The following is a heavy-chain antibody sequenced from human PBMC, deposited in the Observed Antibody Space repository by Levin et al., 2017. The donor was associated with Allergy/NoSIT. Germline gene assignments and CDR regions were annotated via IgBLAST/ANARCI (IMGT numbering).Heavy chain of an antibody. D-gene: IGHD3-22*01. J-gene: IGHJ4*02. CDR1: GFTFDDYA. Sequence: GGSLRLSCAASGFTFDDYAMHWVRQAPGKGLEWVSGISWNSGSIGYADSVKGRFTISRDNAKNSLYLQMNSLRAEDTALYYCAKDRYYDSSGPIDYWGQGTLVTVSS. CDR2: ISWNSGSI. V-gene: IGHV3-9*01. CDR3: AKDRYYDSSGPIDY.